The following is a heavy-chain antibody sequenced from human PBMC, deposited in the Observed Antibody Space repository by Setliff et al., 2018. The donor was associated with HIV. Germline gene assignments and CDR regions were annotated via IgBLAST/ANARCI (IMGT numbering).Heavy chain of an antibody. V-gene: IGHV4-59*01. Sequence: SETLSLTCTVSGDSISSYYWSWIRQPPGKGLEWIGQINHSGSTNYNPSLRSRGTISVDASKGQLTLNLNSVTAADTAVYYCARVLSSGYAGPFDSWGQGILVTVSS. CDR2: INHSGST. CDR3: ARVLSSGYAGPFDS. CDR1: GDSISSYY. J-gene: IGHJ5*01. D-gene: IGHD3-22*01.